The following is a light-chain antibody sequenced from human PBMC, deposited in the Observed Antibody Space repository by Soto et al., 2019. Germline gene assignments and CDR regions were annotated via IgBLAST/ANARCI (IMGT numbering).Light chain of an antibody. CDR3: CSYTAPDTLV. Sequence: QSALPQPASVSGSPGRSITISCTGTSTDIGTYNSVSWYQHHPGKAPKLLIFKVIDRSSGVSDRFSGSKSGNTTSLTISSLQFEDEADYYCCSYTAPDTLVFGEGTKLTVL. CDR2: KVI. V-gene: IGLV2-14*01. CDR1: STDIGTYNS. J-gene: IGLJ3*02.